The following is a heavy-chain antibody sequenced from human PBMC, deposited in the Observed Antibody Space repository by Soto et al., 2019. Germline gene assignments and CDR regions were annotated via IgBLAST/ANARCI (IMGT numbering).Heavy chain of an antibody. V-gene: IGHV3-23*01. D-gene: IGHD6-19*01. Sequence: GGSLRLSCAASGLSFSIYAMSWVCQAPGKGLEWVSVISGSGGSTYYADSVKGRFTISRDNSKNTLYLQMNSLRAEDTAVYYCAKDQLAVAVLNWFDPWGQGTLVTVSS. CDR2: ISGSGGST. CDR1: GLSFSIYA. J-gene: IGHJ5*02. CDR3: AKDQLAVAVLNWFDP.